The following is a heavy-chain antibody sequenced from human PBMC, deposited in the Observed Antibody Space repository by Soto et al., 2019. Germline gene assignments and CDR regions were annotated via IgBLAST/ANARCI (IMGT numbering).Heavy chain of an antibody. D-gene: IGHD6-19*01. Sequence: QVQLVQSGAAVKKPGSSVKVSCKASGGTFSSYAISWVRQAPGQGLEWMGGIIPIFGTANYAQKFQGRVTITADGSTSTVHKGLSSLGSEEEAVFYFARVPSGGCSGWYQYYYYGMDVWGQGATVNGFS. V-gene: IGHV1-69*01. CDR1: GGTFSSYA. CDR3: ARVPSGGCSGWYQYYYYGMDV. CDR2: IIPIFGTA. J-gene: IGHJ6*02.